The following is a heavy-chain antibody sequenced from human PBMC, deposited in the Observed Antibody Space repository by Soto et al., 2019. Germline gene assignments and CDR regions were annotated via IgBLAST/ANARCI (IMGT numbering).Heavy chain of an antibody. CDR3: ARVYGDYYYYMDV. CDR1: GYSLTDNG. Sequence: QAYLEQSGAEVKKPGASVKVSCKASGYSLTDNGITWVRQASGQGLEYVGWISPDSGKTDYEQKFQGRVTMTRDTSINTVYMELSSLRSDDTAVYYCARVYGDYYYYMDVWGKGTTVTVSS. V-gene: IGHV1-8*01. J-gene: IGHJ6*03. CDR2: ISPDSGKT. D-gene: IGHD2-8*01.